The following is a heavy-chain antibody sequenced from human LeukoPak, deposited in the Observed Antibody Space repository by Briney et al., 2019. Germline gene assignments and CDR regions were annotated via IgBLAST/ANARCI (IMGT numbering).Heavy chain of an antibody. CDR3: AKDLSDSSGYYYLLGDY. V-gene: IGHV3-23*01. Sequence: PGGSLRLSCAASGFTFSSYAMSWVRQAPGKGLEWVSAISGSGGSTYYADSVKRRFTISRDNSKNTLYLQMNSLRAEDTAVYYCAKDLSDSSGYYYLLGDYWGQGTLVSVSS. D-gene: IGHD3-22*01. CDR2: ISGSGGST. CDR1: GFTFSSYA. J-gene: IGHJ4*02.